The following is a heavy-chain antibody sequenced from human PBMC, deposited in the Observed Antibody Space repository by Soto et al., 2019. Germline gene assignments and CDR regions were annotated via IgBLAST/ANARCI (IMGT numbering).Heavy chain of an antibody. CDR2: ISSNGGST. V-gene: IGHV3-64D*06. D-gene: IGHD3-22*01. CDR1: GFTFSSYA. J-gene: IGHJ4*02. Sequence: GGSLRLSCSASGFTFSSYAMHWVRQAPGKGLEYVSAISSNGGSTYYADSVKDRFTISRDNSKNTLYLQMSGQRAEDTAVYYCVKIGIGSYYDSSGYSANFDYWGQGTLVTVSS. CDR3: VKIGIGSYYDSSGYSANFDY.